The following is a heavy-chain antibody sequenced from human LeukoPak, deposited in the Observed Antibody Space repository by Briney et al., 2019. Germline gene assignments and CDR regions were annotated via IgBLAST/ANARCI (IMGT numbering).Heavy chain of an antibody. J-gene: IGHJ4*02. CDR3: AKDLRGYSYGLDY. CDR1: GFIFSSYG. V-gene: IGHV3-30*18. Sequence: GGSLRLSCAASGFIFSSYGMHWVRQAPGKGLEWVAVISLDGSKEYYADSVKGRFTISRDNSKNTLYLQMNSLRAEDTAVYYCAKDLRGYSYGLDYWGQGTLVTVSS. D-gene: IGHD5-12*01. CDR2: ISLDGSKE.